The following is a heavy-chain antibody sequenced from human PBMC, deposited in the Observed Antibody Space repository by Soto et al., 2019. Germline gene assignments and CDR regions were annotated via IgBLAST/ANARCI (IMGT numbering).Heavy chain of an antibody. D-gene: IGHD2-15*01. J-gene: IGHJ3*01. CDR1: GFSFNTYG. CDR2: ISYDGSNQ. V-gene: IGHV3-30*03. Sequence: QVKLVESGGGVVQPGRSLRLSCEASGFSFNTYGMHWVRQAPGKGLEWVAVISYDGSNQFYGDSVKGRFTISRDDYTITEYLQMKSLSPEDTAVSYSTTPSKAAILVVVDVQGGHDGFDVWGQGAMVTVSS. CDR3: TTPSKAAILVVVDVQGGHDGFDV.